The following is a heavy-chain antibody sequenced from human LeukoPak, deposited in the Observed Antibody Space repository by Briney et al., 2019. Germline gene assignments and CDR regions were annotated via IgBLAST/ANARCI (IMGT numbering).Heavy chain of an antibody. CDR1: GCTFTSYG. V-gene: IGHV1-18*01. D-gene: IGHD3-22*01. CDR3: ARVLMSYYDNSGPNYYYYGMDA. J-gene: IGHJ6*02. Sequence: ASVKVSCKASGCTFTSYGISWVRQAPGQGLEWMGWISAYSGNTNYAQKLQGRVTMTTDTSTSTAYMELRSLRSDDTAVYYCARVLMSYYDNSGPNYYYYGMDAWGQGTTVTVSS. CDR2: ISAYSGNT.